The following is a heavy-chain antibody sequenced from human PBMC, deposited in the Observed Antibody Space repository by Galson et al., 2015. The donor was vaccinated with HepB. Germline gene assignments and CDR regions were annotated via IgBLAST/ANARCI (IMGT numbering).Heavy chain of an antibody. CDR3: ARDGRERQPLPGY. CDR2: ISSDGSNK. D-gene: IGHD2-2*01. J-gene: IGHJ4*02. V-gene: IGHV3-30*04. Sequence: SLRLSCAASGFTFTDYSMHWVRQTPDKGLEWVAIISSDGSNKNYADSEKGRFTISRDNSKNTLYLQVSSLKTEDTAVYYCARDGRERQPLPGYWGQGTLVTVSS. CDR1: GFTFTDYS.